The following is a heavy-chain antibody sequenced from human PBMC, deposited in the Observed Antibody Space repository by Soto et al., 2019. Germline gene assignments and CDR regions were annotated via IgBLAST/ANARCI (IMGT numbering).Heavy chain of an antibody. CDR3: ARRIATAASWFDP. CDR2: IYYSGST. D-gene: IGHD6-25*01. V-gene: IGHV4-59*05. J-gene: IGHJ5*02. CDR1: GESLTASY. Sequence: SETLSLTCAVYGESLTASYWSWIRQPPGKGLEWIGSIYYSGSTYYNPSLKSRVAIFVDTSSNQFSLKLSSLTAADTAVYYCARRIATAASWFDPWGQGTLVTVSS.